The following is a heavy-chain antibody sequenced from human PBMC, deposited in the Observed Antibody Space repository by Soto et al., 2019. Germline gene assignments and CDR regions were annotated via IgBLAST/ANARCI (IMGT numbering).Heavy chain of an antibody. V-gene: IGHV5-51*01. J-gene: IGHJ4*02. Sequence: XESLKISCKGSGYSFTTYWIGWVRQMPGKGLEWMGIIYPTDPDTRYSPSFQGQVTISADKSISTAYLQWSSLKASDTAMYYCARTVREQWLADYWGRGTLVTVSS. D-gene: IGHD6-19*01. CDR3: ARTVREQWLADY. CDR1: GYSFTTYW. CDR2: IYPTDPDT.